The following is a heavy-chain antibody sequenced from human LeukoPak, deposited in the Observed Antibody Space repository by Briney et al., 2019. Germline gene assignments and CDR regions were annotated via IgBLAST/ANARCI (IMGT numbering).Heavy chain of an antibody. V-gene: IGHV1-46*01. D-gene: IGHD6-19*01. CDR1: GYTFTSYY. Sequence: ASVKVSCKASGYTFTSYYMHWVRQAPGQGLEWMGIINPSGGSTSYAQKFQGRVTMTRDMSTSTVYMELSSLRSEDTAVYYCAREFAVAGYFDYWGQGTLVTVSS. CDR3: AREFAVAGYFDY. CDR2: INPSGGST. J-gene: IGHJ4*02.